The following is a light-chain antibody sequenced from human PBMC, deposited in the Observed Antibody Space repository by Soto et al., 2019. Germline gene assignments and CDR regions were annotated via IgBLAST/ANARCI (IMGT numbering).Light chain of an antibody. CDR1: TSNIGSNY. J-gene: IGLJ3*02. CDR2: RNN. CDR3: LLADSDGWV. V-gene: IGLV1-47*01. Sequence: QSVLTQPPSASGTPGQRVIISCSGSTSNIGSNYVSWFQQFPGVAPKLLIYRNNQRPSGVPDRFSASKSGSSGSLAISGLRSEDEADYYCLLADSDGWVFGGGTKVTVL.